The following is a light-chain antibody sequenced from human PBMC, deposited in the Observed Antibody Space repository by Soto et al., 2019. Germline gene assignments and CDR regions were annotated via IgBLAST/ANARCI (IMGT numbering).Light chain of an antibody. J-gene: IGLJ2*01. CDR1: SSNIGAGYD. V-gene: IGLV1-40*01. Sequence: QAVVTQPPSVSGDPGQRVTISCTGSSSNIGAGYDVHWYQQLPGTAPKLLIYGNSNRPSGVPDRFSGSKSGTSASLAITGLQDEDEADYYCQSYDSILSVVVFGGGTKLTVL. CDR3: QSYDSILSVVV. CDR2: GNS.